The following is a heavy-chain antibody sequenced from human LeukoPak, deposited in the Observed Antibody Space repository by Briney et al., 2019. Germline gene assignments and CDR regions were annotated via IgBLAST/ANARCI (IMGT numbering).Heavy chain of an antibody. V-gene: IGHV4-59*01. CDR2: IYYSGST. CDR3: ARSYYYYGMDA. CDR1: GGSISSYY. Sequence: SETLSLTCTVSGGSISSYYWSWIRQPPGKGLEWIGYIYYSGSTNYNPSLKSRVTISVDTSKNQFSLKLSSVTAADTAVYYCARSYYYYGMDAWGQGTTVTVSS. J-gene: IGHJ6*02.